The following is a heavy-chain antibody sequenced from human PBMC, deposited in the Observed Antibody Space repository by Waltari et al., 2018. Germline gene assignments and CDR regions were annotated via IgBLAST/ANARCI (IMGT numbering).Heavy chain of an antibody. Sequence: VKKPGASVKVSCKASGYTFTSYGISWVRQAPGQGLEWMGWISAYNGNTNYAQNLQGRVTMTTDTSTSTAYMELRSLRSDDTAVYYCARVTVAAGTRSYYYYGMDVWGQGTTVTVSS. CDR3: ARVTVAAGTRSYYYYGMDV. D-gene: IGHD6-13*01. CDR2: ISAYNGNT. V-gene: IGHV1-18*01. CDR1: GYTFTSYG. J-gene: IGHJ6*02.